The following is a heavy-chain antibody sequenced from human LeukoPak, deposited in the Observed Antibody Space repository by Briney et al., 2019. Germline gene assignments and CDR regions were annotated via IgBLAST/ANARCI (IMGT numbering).Heavy chain of an antibody. Sequence: SETLSLTCAVYGESFSDYYWSWIRQPPGKGLEWIGEINHSGSTNYNPSLKSRVTISVDTSKNQFSLKLSSVTAADTAVYYCARGRYGSGSYQQFYWFDPWGQGTLVTVSS. J-gene: IGHJ5*02. D-gene: IGHD3-10*01. CDR3: ARGRYGSGSYQQFYWFDP. CDR2: INHSGST. CDR1: GESFSDYY. V-gene: IGHV4-34*01.